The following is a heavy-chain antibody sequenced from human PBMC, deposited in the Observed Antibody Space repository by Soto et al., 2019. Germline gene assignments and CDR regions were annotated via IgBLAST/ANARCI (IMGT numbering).Heavy chain of an antibody. J-gene: IGHJ4*02. V-gene: IGHV1-2*02. CDR3: ARDLVSTIGDFDF. Sequence: ASVKVSCKASGYTFIGYYLHWVRQAPGQGLEWMGWINPNSGATNYAQKFQGRVTLTRDTSITTAYMELSSLRSDDTAVYYCARDLVSTIGDFDFWGQGTLVTVSS. CDR2: INPNSGAT. CDR1: GYTFIGYY. D-gene: IGHD5-12*01.